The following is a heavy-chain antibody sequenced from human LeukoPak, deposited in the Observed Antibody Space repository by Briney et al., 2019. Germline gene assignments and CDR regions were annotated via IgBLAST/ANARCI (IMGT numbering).Heavy chain of an antibody. CDR1: GISLSNYG. CDR3: AKRGVVIRVILVGFHKEAYYFDS. CDR2: ISGSGGGT. V-gene: IGHV3-23*01. J-gene: IGHJ4*02. Sequence: GGSLRLSCAVSGISLSNYGMSWVRQAPGKGLEWVAGISGSGGGTNYADSVKGRFTISRDNPKNTLYLQMNRLRAEDTAVYFCAKRGVVIRVILVGFHKEAYYFDSWGQGALVTVSS. D-gene: IGHD3-22*01.